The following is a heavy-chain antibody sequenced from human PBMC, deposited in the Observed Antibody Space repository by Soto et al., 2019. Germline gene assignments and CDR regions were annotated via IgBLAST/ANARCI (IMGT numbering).Heavy chain of an antibody. Sequence: GGSLRLSCAASGLIFSDVWMTWVRQAPGKGLEWVGRIKTKPDDGTIDYAAPVRGRFTISRDDSKNTLYLQMTSLTPDDTGVYYCTTSNLGVDFWGPVALVTVSS. D-gene: IGHD1-1*01. CDR3: TTSNLGVDF. V-gene: IGHV3-15*01. CDR2: IKTKPDDGTI. J-gene: IGHJ4*02. CDR1: GLIFSDVW.